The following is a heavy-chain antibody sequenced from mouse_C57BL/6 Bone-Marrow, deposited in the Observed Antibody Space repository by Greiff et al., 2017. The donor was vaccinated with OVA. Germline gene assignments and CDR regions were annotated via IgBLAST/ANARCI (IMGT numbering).Heavy chain of an antibody. J-gene: IGHJ4*01. Sequence: EVKLMESGGDLVKPGGSLKLSCAASGFTFSSYGMSWVRQTPDKRLEWVATISSGGIYTYYPDSVKGRFTISRDNAKNTLYLQMSSLKSEDTAMYYCARLHLGYYAMDYWGQGTSVTVSS. V-gene: IGHV5-6*01. CDR2: ISSGGIYT. D-gene: IGHD1-2*01. CDR3: ARLHLGYYAMDY. CDR1: GFTFSSYG.